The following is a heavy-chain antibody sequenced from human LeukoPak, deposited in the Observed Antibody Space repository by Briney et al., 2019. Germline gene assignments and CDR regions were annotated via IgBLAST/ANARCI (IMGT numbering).Heavy chain of an antibody. CDR1: GGSISSGSNY. Sequence: SETLSLTCTVSGGSISSGSNYWSWIRQPAGKGLEWIGHIYTSGSTKYNPSLKRQVTIPVDTSKNQCSLKLTSVTAADTAMYYCARYSAGRYDFWSGYFHAFDIWGQGTMVTVSS. D-gene: IGHD3-3*01. CDR2: IYTSGST. V-gene: IGHV4-61*09. CDR3: ARYSAGRYDFWSGYFHAFDI. J-gene: IGHJ3*02.